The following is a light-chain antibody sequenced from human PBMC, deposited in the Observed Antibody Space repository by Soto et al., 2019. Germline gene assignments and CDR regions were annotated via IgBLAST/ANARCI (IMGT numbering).Light chain of an antibody. V-gene: IGKV1-39*01. J-gene: IGKJ4*01. CDR1: QSISSY. Sequence: DIRMTQSPSSLSASVGDRVTITCRASQSISSYLNWYQQKPGKAPKLLIYAASSLQSGVPSRFSGSGSRTDFTLTISSLQPEDFATYYCQQSYSTPLTFGGGTKVEIK. CDR3: QQSYSTPLT. CDR2: AAS.